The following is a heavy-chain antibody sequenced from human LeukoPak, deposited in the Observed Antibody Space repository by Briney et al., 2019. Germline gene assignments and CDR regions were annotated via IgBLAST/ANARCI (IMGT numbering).Heavy chain of an antibody. CDR2: IYHSGST. V-gene: IGHV4-4*02. Sequence: SETLSLTCTVSGGSISSSNWWSWVRQPPGKGLEWIGEIYHSGSTNYSPSLKSRVTISVDKSKNQFSLKLSSVTAADTAVYYCARVAYSSGWYVSAFDIWGQGTMVTVSS. J-gene: IGHJ3*02. D-gene: IGHD6-19*01. CDR3: ARVAYSSGWYVSAFDI. CDR1: GGSISSSNW.